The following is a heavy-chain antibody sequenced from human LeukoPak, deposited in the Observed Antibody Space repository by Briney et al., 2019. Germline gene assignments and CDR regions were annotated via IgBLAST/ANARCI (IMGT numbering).Heavy chain of an antibody. CDR3: ARVFDYGSGSYYYYGMDV. CDR2: IYYSGST. D-gene: IGHD3-10*01. V-gene: IGHV4-30-4*01. CDR1: GGSISSGDYY. Sequence: PSETLSLTCTVSGGSISSGDYYWSWIRQPPGKGLEWIGYIYYSGSTYYNPSLRSRVTISVGTSKNQFSLKLSSVTAADTAVYYCARVFDYGSGSYYYYGMDVWGQGTTVTVSS. J-gene: IGHJ6*02.